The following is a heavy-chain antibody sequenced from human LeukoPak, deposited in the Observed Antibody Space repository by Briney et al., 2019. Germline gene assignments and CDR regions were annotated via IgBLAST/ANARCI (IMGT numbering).Heavy chain of an antibody. J-gene: IGHJ4*02. CDR1: GGTFSSYA. CDR3: ARDHEWLYYFDY. CDR2: IIPIFGTA. D-gene: IGHD3-22*01. Sequence: GASVKVSCKASGGTFSSYAISWVRQAPGQGLVWMGRIIPIFGTANYAQKFQGRVTITTDESTSTAYMELSSLRSEDTAVYYCARDHEWLYYFDYWGQGTLVTVSS. V-gene: IGHV1-69*05.